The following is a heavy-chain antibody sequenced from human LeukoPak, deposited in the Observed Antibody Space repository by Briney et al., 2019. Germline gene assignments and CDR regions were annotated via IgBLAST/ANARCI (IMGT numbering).Heavy chain of an antibody. CDR1: GFTFNAYY. V-gene: IGHV1-2*02. J-gene: IGHJ4*02. Sequence: ASVKVSCKASGFTFNAYYMHWVRQAPGQGLEWMGWINPNSGGTDYAQKFQGRVTMTRDTSISTVYMELSRLRSGDTAVYYCARIEQQLVYFDYWGQGTLVTVSS. CDR2: INPNSGGT. D-gene: IGHD6-13*01. CDR3: ARIEQQLVYFDY.